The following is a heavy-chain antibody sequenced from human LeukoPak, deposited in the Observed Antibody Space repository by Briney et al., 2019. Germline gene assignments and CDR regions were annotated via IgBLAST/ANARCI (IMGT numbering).Heavy chain of an antibody. Sequence: GGSLRLSCAASGFTFSSYAMSWVRQAPGKGLEWVSAISGSGGSTFYADSVKGRFTISRDNSKNTLYLQMNSLRAEDTALYYCARVAGGNSRYYYYYYMDVWGKGTTVTVSS. D-gene: IGHD4-23*01. CDR2: ISGSGGST. J-gene: IGHJ6*03. V-gene: IGHV3-23*01. CDR3: ARVAGGNSRYYYYYYMDV. CDR1: GFTFSSYA.